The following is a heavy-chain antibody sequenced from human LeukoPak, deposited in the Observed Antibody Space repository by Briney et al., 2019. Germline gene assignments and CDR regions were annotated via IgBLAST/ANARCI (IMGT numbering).Heavy chain of an antibody. Sequence: ASVKVSCKVSGYTLTELSMHWVRQAPGKGLEWMGGFDPEDGETIYAQKFQGRVTMTEDTSTDTAYMELSSLRSEDTAVYYCAAARSGYDDTPDFDYWGQGTLVIVSS. V-gene: IGHV1-24*01. J-gene: IGHJ4*02. CDR2: FDPEDGET. CDR1: GYTLTELS. D-gene: IGHD5-12*01. CDR3: AAARSGYDDTPDFDY.